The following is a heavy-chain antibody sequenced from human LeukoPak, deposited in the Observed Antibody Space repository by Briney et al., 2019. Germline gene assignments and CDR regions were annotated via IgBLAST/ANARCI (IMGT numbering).Heavy chain of an antibody. V-gene: IGHV1-69*05. CDR2: IIPIFGTA. D-gene: IGHD1-26*01. CDR1: GVTFSSYA. J-gene: IGHJ4*02. Sequence: SSVKVSCKASGVTFSSYAISWVRQAPGQGLEWMGGIIPIFGTANYAQKFQGRVTITTDESTSTAYMELSSLRSEDTAVYYCARHLVGATQHLDYWGQGTLVTVSS. CDR3: ARHLVGATQHLDY.